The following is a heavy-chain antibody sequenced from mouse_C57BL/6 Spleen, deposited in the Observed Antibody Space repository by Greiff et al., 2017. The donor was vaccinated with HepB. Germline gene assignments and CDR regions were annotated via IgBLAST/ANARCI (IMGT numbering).Heavy chain of an antibody. CDR2: ISYSGST. J-gene: IGHJ2*01. CDR3: ARESSPYYFDY. D-gene: IGHD1-3*01. Sequence: EVKVEESGPGMVKPSQSLSLTCTVTGYSITSGYDWHWIRHFPGNKLEWMGYISYSGSTNYNPSLKSRISITHDTSKNHFFLKLNSVTTEDTATYYGARESSPYYFDYWGQGTTLTVSS. CDR1: GYSITSGYD. V-gene: IGHV3-1*01.